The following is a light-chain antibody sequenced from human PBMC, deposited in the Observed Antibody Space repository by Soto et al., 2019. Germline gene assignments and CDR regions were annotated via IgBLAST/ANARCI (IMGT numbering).Light chain of an antibody. CDR2: AAS. Sequence: IQLTQSPSSLSASVGDRVTITCRASXGXXXXLAWYQQKPGKAPKLLIYAASTLQSGVPSRFSGSGSGTDFTLTISSLQPEDFATYYCQQLNSYPITFGQGTRLEIK. CDR1: XGXXXX. V-gene: IGKV1-9*01. CDR3: QQLNSYPIT. J-gene: IGKJ5*01.